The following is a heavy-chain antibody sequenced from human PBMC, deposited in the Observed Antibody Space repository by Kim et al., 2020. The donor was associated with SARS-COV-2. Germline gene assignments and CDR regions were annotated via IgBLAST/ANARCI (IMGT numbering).Heavy chain of an antibody. CDR3: ASGNFDY. V-gene: IGHV3-30*15. J-gene: IGHJ4*02. Sequence: EGSNKYYADSVKGRFTIARDNSKNTLYLQMSSLRAEDAAVYYCASGNFDYWGQGTLVTVSS. CDR2: EGSNK.